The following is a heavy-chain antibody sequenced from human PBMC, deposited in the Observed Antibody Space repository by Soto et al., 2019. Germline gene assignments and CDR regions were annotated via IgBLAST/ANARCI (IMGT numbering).Heavy chain of an antibody. J-gene: IGHJ4*02. D-gene: IGHD1-26*01. Sequence: QAKLGKPGPGAKRLETSVKVPSKVFDTPFTTNSHWLRQAPGQGLEWMGWMNPNDGDTEYARKFQGRVTLTRDTSITTAYMELSSLTSDDTAVYYCARENWSYVDWGQGTLVTVSS. CDR3: ARENWSYVD. CDR1: DTPFTTN. V-gene: IGHV1-2*02. CDR2: MNPNDGDT.